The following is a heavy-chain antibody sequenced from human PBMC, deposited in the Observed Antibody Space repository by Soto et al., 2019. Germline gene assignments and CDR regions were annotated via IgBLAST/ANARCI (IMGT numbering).Heavy chain of an antibody. V-gene: IGHV3-23*01. D-gene: IGHD3-3*01. J-gene: IGHJ6*02. CDR3: AKGTYDFWSGYGYGMDV. Sequence: EVRLLESGGGLVQPGGSLRLSCAASGFTFSSYAMSWVRQAPGKGLEWVSAISGSGGSTYYADSVKGRFTISRDNSKNTLYLQMNSLRAEDTAVYYCAKGTYDFWSGYGYGMDVWGQGTTVTVSS. CDR2: ISGSGGST. CDR1: GFTFSSYA.